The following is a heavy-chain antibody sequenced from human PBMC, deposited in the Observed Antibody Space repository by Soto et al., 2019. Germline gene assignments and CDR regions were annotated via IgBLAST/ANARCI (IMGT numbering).Heavy chain of an antibody. CDR2: IYYSGST. CDR1: GGSISSGDYY. Sequence: QVQLQESGPGLVKPSQTLSLTCTVSGGSISSGDYYWSWIRQPPGKGLEWIGYIYYSGSTYYNPSLTRRVTIAVDTSKNQFSLKRSSVTAADTAVYYCARRTARGVKYFQHWGQGTLVTVSS. D-gene: IGHD3-10*01. J-gene: IGHJ1*01. V-gene: IGHV4-30-4*01. CDR3: ARRTARGVKYFQH.